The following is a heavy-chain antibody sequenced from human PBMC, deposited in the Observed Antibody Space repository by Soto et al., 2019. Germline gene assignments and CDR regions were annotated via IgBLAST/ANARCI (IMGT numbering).Heavy chain of an antibody. D-gene: IGHD3-10*01. J-gene: IGHJ4*02. Sequence: SETLSLTCTVSGGSISSGDYYWSWIRQPPGKGLEWIGYIYYSGSTNYNPSLKSRVTISVDTSKNQFSLKLSSVTAADTAVYYCARDRWGEDGSGSYSLDYWGQGTLVTVSS. CDR3: ARDRWGEDGSGSYSLDY. CDR2: IYYSGST. CDR1: GGSISSGDYY. V-gene: IGHV4-61*08.